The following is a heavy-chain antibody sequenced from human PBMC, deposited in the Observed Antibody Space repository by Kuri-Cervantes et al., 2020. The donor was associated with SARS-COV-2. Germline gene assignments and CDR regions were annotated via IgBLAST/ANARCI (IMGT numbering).Heavy chain of an antibody. V-gene: IGHV1-2*02. CDR2: INPNSGGT. Sequence: ASVKVSCKASGYTFTGYYMHWVRQAPGQGLEWMGWINPNSGGTNYAQIIQGRVTMTEDTSTDIAYMELSSLRSEDTAVYYCATRLLFRGSSELGGDAFDIWGQGTMVTVSS. D-gene: IGHD3-10*01. CDR3: ATRLLFRGSSELGGDAFDI. J-gene: IGHJ3*02. CDR1: GYTFTGYY.